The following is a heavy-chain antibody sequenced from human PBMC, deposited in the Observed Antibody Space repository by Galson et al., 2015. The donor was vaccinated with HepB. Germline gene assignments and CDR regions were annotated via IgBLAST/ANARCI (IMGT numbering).Heavy chain of an antibody. Sequence: SLRLSCAASEFILSMYWMNWVRQAPGKGLEWVANIKEDGSEKNYVDSVKGRFTISRDNAKNSLYLQMSSLRAEDTAIYYCAKGAYMSSYSLYGMDAWGQGTTVIVSS. D-gene: IGHD6-6*01. V-gene: IGHV3-7*05. CDR1: EFILSMYW. CDR3: AKGAYMSSYSLYGMDA. J-gene: IGHJ6*02. CDR2: IKEDGSEK.